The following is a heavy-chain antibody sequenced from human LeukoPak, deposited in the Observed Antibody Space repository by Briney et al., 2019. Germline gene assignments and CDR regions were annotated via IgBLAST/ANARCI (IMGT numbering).Heavy chain of an antibody. CDR2: INPNNGDT. J-gene: IGHJ4*02. CDR3: ARQMDRYSTYTSAWNAFAY. D-gene: IGHD6-19*01. Sequence: ASVKVSCKASGYAFTASYIHWVRQAPGQGLEGMGWINPNNGDTNYAQKFQGKVTMTRDTSISTAYMELGRLRSDDTAVYYCARQMDRYSTYTSAWNAFAYWGQGTLVTVSS. V-gene: IGHV1-2*02. CDR1: GYAFTASY.